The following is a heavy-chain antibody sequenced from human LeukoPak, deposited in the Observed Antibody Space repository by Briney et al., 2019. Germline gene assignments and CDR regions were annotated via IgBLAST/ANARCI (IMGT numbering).Heavy chain of an antibody. D-gene: IGHD3-3*01. CDR3: ARTYCDFWSGYSDWFDP. Sequence: ASETLSLTCAVYGGSFSGYYWSWIRQPPGKGLEWIGEINHSGSTNYNPSLKSRVTISVDTSKNQFSLKLSSVTAADTAVYYCARTYCDFWSGYSDWFDPWGQGTLVTVSS. J-gene: IGHJ5*02. V-gene: IGHV4-34*01. CDR2: INHSGST. CDR1: GGSFSGYY.